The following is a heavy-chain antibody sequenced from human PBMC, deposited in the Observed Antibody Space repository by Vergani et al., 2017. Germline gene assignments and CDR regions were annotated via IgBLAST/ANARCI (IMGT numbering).Heavy chain of an antibody. CDR2: ISGSGGST. J-gene: IGHJ4*02. CDR1: GFTFSSYA. Sequence: EVQLLESGGGLVQPGGSLRLSCAASGFTFSSYAMSWVRQAPGKGLEWVSAISGSGGSTYYADSVKGRFTISRDNSKNTLYLQTNSLRAEDTAIYYCAKKILTNYIREFWNYWGKGTLVTVPS. D-gene: IGHD3-10*01. CDR3: AKKILTNYIREFWNY. V-gene: IGHV3-23*01.